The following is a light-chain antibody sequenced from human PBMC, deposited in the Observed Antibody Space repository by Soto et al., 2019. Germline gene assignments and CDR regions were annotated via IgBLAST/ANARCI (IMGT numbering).Light chain of an antibody. Sequence: DIQMTQSPSTLSASEGDRVTITCRASQSIGNWLAWYQQKTGKAPKLLIYKASILQSGVPARFSGSESGTEFTHTISSLQPDDFATYYCQQYDSSPYTFGQGTKREIK. CDR1: QSIGNW. CDR3: QQYDSSPYT. J-gene: IGKJ2*01. CDR2: KAS. V-gene: IGKV1-5*03.